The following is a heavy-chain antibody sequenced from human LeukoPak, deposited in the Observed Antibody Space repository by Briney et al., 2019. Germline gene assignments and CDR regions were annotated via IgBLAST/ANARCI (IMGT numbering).Heavy chain of an antibody. CDR2: TIPIFGIA. Sequence: ASVKVSCKASGGTFSSYAISWVRQAPGQGLEWMGRTIPIFGIANYAQKFQGRVTITADKSTSTAYMELSSLRSEDTAVYYCAREGGMTEGWFDPWGQGTLVTVSS. J-gene: IGHJ5*02. V-gene: IGHV1-69*04. CDR1: GGTFSSYA. D-gene: IGHD3-16*01. CDR3: AREGGMTEGWFDP.